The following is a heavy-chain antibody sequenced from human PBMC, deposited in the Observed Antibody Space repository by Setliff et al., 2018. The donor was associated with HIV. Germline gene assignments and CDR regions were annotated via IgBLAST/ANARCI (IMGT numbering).Heavy chain of an antibody. V-gene: IGHV4-30-4*02. CDR2: IYYSGST. CDR3: ARYSPRGYTLTGPY. D-gene: IGHD6-25*01. J-gene: IGHJ4*02. CDR1: GDSISSGDYY. Sequence: ASETLSLTCTVSGDSISSGDYYWSWIRQPPGKGLEWIGNIYYSGSTYYNPSLKSRVTISLDTSKNQFSLKLTSVTAADTAVYYCARYSPRGYTLTGPYWGQGTLVTVSS.